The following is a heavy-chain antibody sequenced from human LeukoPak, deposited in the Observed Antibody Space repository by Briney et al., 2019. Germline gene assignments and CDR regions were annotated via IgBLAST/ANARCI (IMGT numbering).Heavy chain of an antibody. V-gene: IGHV3-33*01. CDR1: GFTFSGYG. D-gene: IGHD4-17*01. CDR2: IWSDGSNQ. Sequence: GGSLRLSCAASGFTFSGYGMHWVRQAPGKGLEWVAVIWSDGSNQCYADSVKGRFTISRDNSKNTLYLEMNSLRVEDTAVYYCARDLGVITVTPGVVDYWGQATLVT. CDR3: ARDLGVITVTPGVVDY. J-gene: IGHJ4*02.